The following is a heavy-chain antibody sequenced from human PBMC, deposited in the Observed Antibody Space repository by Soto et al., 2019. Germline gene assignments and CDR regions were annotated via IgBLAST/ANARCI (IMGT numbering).Heavy chain of an antibody. V-gene: IGHV4-39*01. D-gene: IGHD6-19*01. CDR1: GGSISSSSYY. CDR3: ARLEQWLVYGMDV. J-gene: IGHJ6*02. Sequence: SETLSLTCTVSGGSISSSSYYWGWIRQPPGKGLEWIGSIYYSGSTYYNPSLKSRVTISVDTSKNQFSLKLSSVTAADTAVYYCARLEQWLVYGMDVWGQGTTVTVSS. CDR2: IYYSGST.